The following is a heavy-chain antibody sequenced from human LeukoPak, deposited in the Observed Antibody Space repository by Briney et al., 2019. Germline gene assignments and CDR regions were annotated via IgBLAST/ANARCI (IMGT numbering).Heavy chain of an antibody. CDR1: GYSISSGYY. V-gene: IGHV4-38-2*01. Sequence: SETLSLTCAVSGYSISSGYYWGWFRQPPGKELEWIESIIHSGSTYYNPSLKSRVTISVDTSKNQFSLKLSSVTAADTAVYYCARKFYCSGGSCTDRRVDYWGQGTLVTVSS. CDR3: ARKFYCSGGSCTDRRVDY. D-gene: IGHD2-15*01. J-gene: IGHJ4*02. CDR2: IIHSGST.